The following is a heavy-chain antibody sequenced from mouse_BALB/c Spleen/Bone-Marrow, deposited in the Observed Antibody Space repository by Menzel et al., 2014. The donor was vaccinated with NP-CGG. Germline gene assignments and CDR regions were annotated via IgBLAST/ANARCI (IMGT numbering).Heavy chain of an antibody. V-gene: IGHV2-3*01. D-gene: IGHD2-14*01. Sequence: VHLVESGTGLVAPSQSLSITCTVSGFSLTSYGVVWVRQPPGKGLEWLGVIWGDGSTNYHSALISRLSTSKDNSKSQVFLKLNSLQTDDTATYYCAKQDYYRYDYAMDYWGQGTSVTVSS. J-gene: IGHJ4*01. CDR1: GFSLTSYG. CDR2: IWGDGST. CDR3: AKQDYYRYDYAMDY.